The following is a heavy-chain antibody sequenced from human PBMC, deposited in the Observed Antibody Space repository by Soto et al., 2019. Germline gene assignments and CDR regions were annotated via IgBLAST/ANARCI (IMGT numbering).Heavy chain of an antibody. D-gene: IGHD3-10*01. CDR3: GTMVRGGIHFDY. CDR2: ISSSSSYI. J-gene: IGHJ4*02. Sequence: EVQLVESGGGLVKPGGSLRLSCAASGFTFSSYSMNWVRQAPGKGLEWVSSISSSSSYIYYADSVKGRFTISRDNAMNSLYLQMNSLRAEDTAVYYCGTMVRGGIHFDYWGQGTLVTVSS. CDR1: GFTFSSYS. V-gene: IGHV3-21*01.